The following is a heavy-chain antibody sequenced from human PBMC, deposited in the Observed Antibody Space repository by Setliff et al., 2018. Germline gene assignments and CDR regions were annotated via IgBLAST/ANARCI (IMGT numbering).Heavy chain of an antibody. Sequence: ETLSLTCTVSGDTLSVYYWSWVRQSPGQGLEWIGRIKRRSDGATIDYAAPMKGRFTISREDSEDTLYLQMNSLKTEDTAVYFCARVFCRRSCLVESYMDVWGTGTTVTVSS. CDR2: IKRRSDGATI. V-gene: IGHV3-15*01. CDR3: ARVFCRRSCLVESYMDV. J-gene: IGHJ6*03. D-gene: IGHD3-16*01. CDR1: GDTLSVYY.